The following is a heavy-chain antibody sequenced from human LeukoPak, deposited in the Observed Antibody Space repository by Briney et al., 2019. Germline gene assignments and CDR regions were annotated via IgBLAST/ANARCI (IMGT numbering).Heavy chain of an antibody. V-gene: IGHV1-8*01. CDR1: GYTFNSYD. CDR2: MNPNSGNT. J-gene: IGHJ5*02. D-gene: IGHD2-15*01. Sequence: GSVKVSCKASGYTFNSYDINWVRQATGQGLEWMGWMNPNSGNTGYAQKFQGRVTMTRNTSISTAYMELSSLRSEDTAVYHCARGVGYCSGGSCYRWFDPWGQGTLVTVSS. CDR3: ARGVGYCSGGSCYRWFDP.